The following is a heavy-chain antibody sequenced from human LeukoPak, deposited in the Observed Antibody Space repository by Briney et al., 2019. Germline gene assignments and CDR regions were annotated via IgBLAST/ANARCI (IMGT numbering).Heavy chain of an antibody. J-gene: IGHJ3*02. CDR1: GGSISSGGYY. CDR3: ARAYYYDSSGPEAFDI. V-gene: IGHV4-31*03. Sequence: SETLSLTCTVSGGSISSGGYYWSWVRQHPGKGLEWIGYIYYSGSTYYNPSLKSRVTISVDTSKNQFSLKLSSVTAADTAVYYCARAYYYDSSGPEAFDIWGQGTMVTVS. CDR2: IYYSGST. D-gene: IGHD3-22*01.